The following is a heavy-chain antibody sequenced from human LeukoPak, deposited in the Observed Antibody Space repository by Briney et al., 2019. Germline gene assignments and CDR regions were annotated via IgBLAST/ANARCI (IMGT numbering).Heavy chain of an antibody. Sequence: ASVKVSCKASGYTFTSYGISWVRQAPGQGLEWMGWISAYNGNTNYSQKLQGRVTMTTDTSTSTAYMELRSLRSDDTAVYYCARQWLWRAEYYYYYMDVWGKGTTVTVSS. CDR2: ISAYNGNT. D-gene: IGHD6-19*01. CDR1: GYTFTSYG. V-gene: IGHV1-18*01. CDR3: ARQWLWRAEYYYYYMDV. J-gene: IGHJ6*03.